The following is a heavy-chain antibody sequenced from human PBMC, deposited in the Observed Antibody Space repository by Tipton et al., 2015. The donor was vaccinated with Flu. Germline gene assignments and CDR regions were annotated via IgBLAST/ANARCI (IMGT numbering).Heavy chain of an antibody. D-gene: IGHD4-11*01. J-gene: IGHJ5*02. CDR1: GGSINTDYYY. CDR3: ARRDYSNYVSDPKNWFDP. CDR2: LSTSGIT. Sequence: TLSLTCTVSGGSINTDYYYWDWIRQPAGKGPEWIGRLSTSGITTYNPSLKSQVTISVDTSKNQFSLRVTSVTAADTAVYYCARRDYSNYVSDPKNWFDPWGQGTLVTVSS. V-gene: IGHV4-61*02.